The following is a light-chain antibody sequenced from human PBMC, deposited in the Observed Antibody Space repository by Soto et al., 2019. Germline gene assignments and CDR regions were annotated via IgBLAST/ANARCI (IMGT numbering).Light chain of an antibody. Sequence: QSALTQPASVSGSPGQSITISCTGTSSDVGGYNYVSWYQQHPGKAPKFMIYDVSNRPSGVSNRFSGSKSGNTASLTISGLQAEDEAHYYCSSYTTSNTRQIVFGTGTKVTVL. V-gene: IGLV2-14*01. CDR1: SSDVGGYNY. CDR2: DVS. CDR3: SSYTTSNTRQIV. J-gene: IGLJ1*01.